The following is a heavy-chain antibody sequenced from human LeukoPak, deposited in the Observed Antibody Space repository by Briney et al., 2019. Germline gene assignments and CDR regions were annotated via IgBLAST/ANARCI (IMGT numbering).Heavy chain of an antibody. D-gene: IGHD3-3*01. Sequence: GASVKLSCKASGGTFSSYAISWVRQAPGQGLEWMGGIIPIFGTANYAQKFQGRVTITADESTSTAYMELSSLRSEDTAVYYCARKGVVENYDFWSGYPANYYYMDVWGKGTTVTVSS. CDR2: IIPIFGTA. CDR3: ARKGVVENYDFWSGYPANYYYMDV. J-gene: IGHJ6*03. CDR1: GGTFSSYA. V-gene: IGHV1-69*13.